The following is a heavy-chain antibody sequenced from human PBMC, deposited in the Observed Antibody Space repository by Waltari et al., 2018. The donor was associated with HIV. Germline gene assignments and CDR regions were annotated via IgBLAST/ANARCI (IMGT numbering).Heavy chain of an antibody. CDR2: RNPSGGST. V-gene: IGHV1-46*03. CDR1: GYTFTSDY. J-gene: IGHJ4*02. D-gene: IGHD7-27*01. CDR3: ARAGSDY. Sequence: QVQLVQSGAEVKKPGASVKVSGKASGYTFTSDYMHWVRQAPGQGLEWMGMRNPSGGSTSYAQSFQGRVTMTRDTSTSTVYMELSSLSSEDTAVYYCARAGSDYWGQGTLVTVSS.